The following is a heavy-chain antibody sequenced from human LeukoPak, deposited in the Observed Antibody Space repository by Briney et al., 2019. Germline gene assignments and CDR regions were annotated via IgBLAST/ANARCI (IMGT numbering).Heavy chain of an antibody. Sequence: PGGSLRLSCAASGFTFSTYALSWVRQAPGKGLEWVSSIRGSDGSTYYADSVKGRFTISRDNSKNTLYLQMNSLRAEDTAVYYCAVVPAATGYGMDVWGQGTTVTVSS. D-gene: IGHD2-2*01. CDR2: IRGSDGST. CDR3: AVVPAATGYGMDV. CDR1: GFTFSTYA. V-gene: IGHV3-23*01. J-gene: IGHJ6*02.